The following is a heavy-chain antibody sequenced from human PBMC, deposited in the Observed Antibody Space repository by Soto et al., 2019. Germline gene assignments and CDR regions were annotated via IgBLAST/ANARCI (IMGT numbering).Heavy chain of an antibody. V-gene: IGHV1-2*02. J-gene: IGHJ4*02. Sequence: HVQLVQSGTEVKKPGASVRVSCMVSGYPFTTYYIHWVRQAPGQGLEWMGWIDPRSCGTVYEQKSQGSVSMTRDTSISTVYMDLSVLTSDDTALYYCATDDYGICPYWGQGSVVTVSS. CDR1: GYPFTTYY. D-gene: IGHD3-10*01. CDR2: IDPRSCGT. CDR3: ATDDYGICPY.